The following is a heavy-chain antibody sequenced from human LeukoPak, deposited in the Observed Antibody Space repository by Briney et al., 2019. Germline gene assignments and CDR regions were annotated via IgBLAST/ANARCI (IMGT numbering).Heavy chain of an antibody. CDR2: IIPIFGTA. Sequence: SVKVSCKASGGTFSSYAISWVRQAPGQGLEWMGGIIPIFGTANYAQKFQGRVTITADESTSTAYMELSSLRSEDTAVYYCARSSGYYDILTGYYKDPHYYGMDVWGQGTTVTVSS. CDR1: GGTFSSYA. V-gene: IGHV1-69*01. J-gene: IGHJ6*02. D-gene: IGHD3-9*01. CDR3: ARSSGYYDILTGYYKDPHYYGMDV.